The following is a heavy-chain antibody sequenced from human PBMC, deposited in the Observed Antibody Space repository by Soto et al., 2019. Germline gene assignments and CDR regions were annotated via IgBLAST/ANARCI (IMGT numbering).Heavy chain of an antibody. V-gene: IGHV3-7*01. J-gene: IGHJ5*02. Sequence: GGFLRLFCAASGFTFSDNLMNWVRQAPGKGLEWVATIKPDGSEQDYVEFVKGRFTISRDNAKNSLYLQMNSLRAEDTAVYYCATVPWTAAASWGQGTLVTVSS. D-gene: IGHD6-13*01. CDR2: IKPDGSEQ. CDR3: ATVPWTAAAS. CDR1: GFTFSDNL.